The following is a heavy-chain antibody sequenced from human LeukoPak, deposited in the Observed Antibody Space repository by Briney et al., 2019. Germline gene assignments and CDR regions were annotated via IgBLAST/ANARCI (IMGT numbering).Heavy chain of an antibody. CDR3: AKTDYSTGPFDY. CDR1: GFTFSSYA. D-gene: IGHD4-4*01. CDR2: ISGRGGTI. Sequence: PGGSLRLSCAASGFTFSSYAITWVRQAPGKGLEWVSAISGRGGTIYSAASVKGRSTVSRDNSRTTLYLQVNSGRAEDTAVYYCAKTDYSTGPFDYWGQGTLVTVSS. J-gene: IGHJ4*02. V-gene: IGHV3-23*01.